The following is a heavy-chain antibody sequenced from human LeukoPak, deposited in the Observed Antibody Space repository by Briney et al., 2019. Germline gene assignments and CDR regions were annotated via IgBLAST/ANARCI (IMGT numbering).Heavy chain of an antibody. CDR1: GFTFSSYG. V-gene: IGHV3-30*18. D-gene: IGHD5-12*01. Sequence: RSLRLSCAASGFTFSSYGMHWVRQAPGKGLEWVAVISYDGSNKYYADSVKGRFTISRDNSKNTLYLQMNSLRAEDTALYYCAKGVATLNYSMDVWGKGTTVTVSS. CDR3: AKGVATLNYSMDV. J-gene: IGHJ6*04. CDR2: ISYDGSNK.